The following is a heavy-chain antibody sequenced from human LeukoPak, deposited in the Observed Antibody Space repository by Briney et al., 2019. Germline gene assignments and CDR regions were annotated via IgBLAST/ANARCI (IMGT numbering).Heavy chain of an antibody. D-gene: IGHD2-15*01. CDR2: IIPIFGTA. J-gene: IGHJ6*03. CDR1: GGTFSSFA. V-gene: IGHV1-69*06. CDR3: ARPNRAATPYYYYYMDV. Sequence: GASVKVSCKASGGTFSSFAISWVRQAPGQGLEWMGGIIPIFGTANYAQKFQGRVTITADKSTSTAYMELSSLRSEDTAVYYCARPNRAATPYYYYYMDVWGKGTTVTVSS.